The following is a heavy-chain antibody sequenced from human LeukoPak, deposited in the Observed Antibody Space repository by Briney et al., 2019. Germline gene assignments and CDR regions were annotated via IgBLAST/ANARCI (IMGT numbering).Heavy chain of an antibody. CDR1: GFTFSNYL. D-gene: IGHD4-11*01. V-gene: IGHV3-23*01. CDR3: ARETPASNLPPGYFDY. Sequence: GGSLRLSCVASGFTFSNYLMNWVRQAPGKGLEWVSGISHSGSSIYYADSVKGRLTISRDNSKNTLYLQMDRLRVEDTAVYYCARETPASNLPPGYFDYWGQGTLVTVSS. CDR2: ISHSGSSI. J-gene: IGHJ4*02.